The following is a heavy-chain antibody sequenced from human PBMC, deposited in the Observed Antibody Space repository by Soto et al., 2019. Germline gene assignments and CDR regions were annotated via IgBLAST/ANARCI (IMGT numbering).Heavy chain of an antibody. Sequence: QVQLVESGGGVVQPGRSLRLSCAASGFTFSSYGMHWVRQAPGKGLEWVAVISYDGSNKYYADSVKGRFTISRDNSKNTLYLQMNSLRAEDTAVYYCAKKGYCSGGSCSNWFDPWGQGTLVTVSS. CDR1: GFTFSSYG. J-gene: IGHJ5*02. V-gene: IGHV3-30*18. CDR2: ISYDGSNK. CDR3: AKKGYCSGGSCSNWFDP. D-gene: IGHD2-15*01.